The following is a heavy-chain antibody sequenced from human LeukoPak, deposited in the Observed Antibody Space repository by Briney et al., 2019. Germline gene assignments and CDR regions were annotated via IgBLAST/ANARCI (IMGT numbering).Heavy chain of an antibody. CDR3: VSLEGRSATPSLFDH. Sequence: PSETLSLTCAVPGVSISNSNWWSWVRQPPGKGLEWIGEIYHSGRTNYNPSLKSRISISVDKSKNQFSLRLTSVTAADTAVYYCVSLEGRSATPSLFDHWGQGILVTVSS. CDR2: IYHSGRT. J-gene: IGHJ4*02. CDR1: GVSISNSNW. V-gene: IGHV4-4*02. D-gene: IGHD6-25*01.